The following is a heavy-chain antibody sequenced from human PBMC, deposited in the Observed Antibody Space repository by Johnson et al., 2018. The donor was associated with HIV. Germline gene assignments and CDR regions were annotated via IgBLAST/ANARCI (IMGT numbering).Heavy chain of an antibody. Sequence: VQLVESGGGLVKPGGSVRLSCAVSGFTFTDAWMSWVRQAPGKGLEWVGRIKRKTDGGTTDYAAPVKGRFSISRDDSKNTVYLQMNSRKTEDNAVYFCTIDPIFLGYWYHSSPWGQGTMVTVSS. V-gene: IGHV3-15*01. D-gene: IGHD3-22*01. J-gene: IGHJ3*01. CDR1: GFTFTDAW. CDR2: IKRKTDGGTT. CDR3: TIDPIFLGYWYHSSP.